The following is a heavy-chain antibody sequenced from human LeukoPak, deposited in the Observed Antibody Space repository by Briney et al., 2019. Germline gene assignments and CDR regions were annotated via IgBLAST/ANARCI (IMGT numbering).Heavy chain of an antibody. V-gene: IGHV3-30*18. Sequence: GRSLRLSCAASGFTLSSYGMHWVRQAPGKGLEWVAVISYDGSNKYYADSVKGRFTISRDNSKNTLYLQMNSLRAEDTAVYYCAKDKDSHSNYYDSMDVWGQGTTVTVSS. J-gene: IGHJ6*02. CDR1: GFTLSSYG. CDR3: AKDKDSHSNYYDSMDV. CDR2: ISYDGSNK. D-gene: IGHD3-22*01.